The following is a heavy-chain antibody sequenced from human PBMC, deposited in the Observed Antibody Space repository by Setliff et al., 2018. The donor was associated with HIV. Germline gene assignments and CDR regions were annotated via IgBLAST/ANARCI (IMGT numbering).Heavy chain of an antibody. J-gene: IGHJ3*02. V-gene: IGHV1-2*06. CDR3: ASKVYCTNGVCLDAFDT. D-gene: IGHD2-8*01. Sequence: GASVKVSCKASGYTFTAYYMNWVRQAPGQGLEWMGRVNPNSGGTNCAQKFQGRVTMTRDTSISTAYMELRRLRSDDTAVYYCASKVYCTNGVCLDAFDTWGQGTMVTVSS. CDR2: VNPNSGGT. CDR1: GYTFTAYY.